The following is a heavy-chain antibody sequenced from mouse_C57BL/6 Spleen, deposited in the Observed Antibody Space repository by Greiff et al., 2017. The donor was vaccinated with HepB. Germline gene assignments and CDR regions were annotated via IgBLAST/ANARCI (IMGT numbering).Heavy chain of an antibody. CDR1: GYTFTDYN. D-gene: IGHD2-5*01. V-gene: IGHV1-22*01. CDR2: INPNNGGT. Sequence: EVQLQQSGPELVKPGASVKMSCKASGYTFTDYNMHWVKQRHGKSLEWIGYINPNNGGTSYNQKFKGKATLTVNKSSSTAYMELRSLTSEDSAVYYCAREAYYSNYWFAYWGQGTLVTVSA. CDR3: AREAYYSNYWFAY. J-gene: IGHJ3*01.